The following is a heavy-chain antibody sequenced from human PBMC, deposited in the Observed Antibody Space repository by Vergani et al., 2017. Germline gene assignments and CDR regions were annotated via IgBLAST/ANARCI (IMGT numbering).Heavy chain of an antibody. V-gene: IGHV7-4-1*02. CDR1: GYTFTSYA. CDR2: INTYTGNP. Sequence: QVQLVQSGSELKKPGASVKVSSKASGYTFTSYAMNWVRQAPGQGLEWMGWINTYTGNPTYAQGFTGRFVFSLDTSVSTAYLQISSLKAEDTAVYYCAXVQDTAMVYYGMDVWGQGTTVTVSS. CDR3: AXVQDTAMVYYGMDV. J-gene: IGHJ6*02. D-gene: IGHD5-18*01.